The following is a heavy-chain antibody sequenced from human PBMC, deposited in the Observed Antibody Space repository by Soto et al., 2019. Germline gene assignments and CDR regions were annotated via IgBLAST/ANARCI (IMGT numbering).Heavy chain of an antibody. Sequence: SETLSLTCGVSGYSISSGYYWGWIRQPPGKGLEWIGSVYHSGTTYYNPSLKSRVTISLDTSKNQFSLRLTSVTAADTAMYFCTRSLYSSSWYAGSWGQRTLVTVSS. D-gene: IGHD6-13*01. CDR3: TRSLYSSSWYAGS. J-gene: IGHJ4*02. V-gene: IGHV4-38-2*01. CDR2: VYHSGTT. CDR1: GYSISSGYY.